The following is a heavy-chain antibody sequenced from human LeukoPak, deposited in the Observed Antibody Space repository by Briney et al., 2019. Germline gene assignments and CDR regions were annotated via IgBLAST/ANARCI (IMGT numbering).Heavy chain of an antibody. V-gene: IGHV4-39*07. J-gene: IGHJ4*02. Sequence: SETLSLTCTVSGASISSGTYYWGWIRQPPGKGLEWIGSIYYSVSTYYNPSLKSRVTISVDTSKNQFSLKLSSVTAADTAVYYCASGNDYGDYYWGQGTLVTVSS. CDR1: GASISSGTYY. CDR3: ASGNDYGDYY. CDR2: IYYSVST. D-gene: IGHD4-17*01.